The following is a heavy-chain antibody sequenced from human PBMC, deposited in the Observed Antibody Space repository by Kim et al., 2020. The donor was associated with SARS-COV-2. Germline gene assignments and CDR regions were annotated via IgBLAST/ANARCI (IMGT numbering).Heavy chain of an antibody. CDR3: VRVAVGASSWYYFDS. CDR2: ISSSGSYT. J-gene: IGHJ4*02. D-gene: IGHD6-13*01. CDR1: GINFSYYC. V-gene: IGHV3-11*05. Sequence: GGSLRLSCAASGINFSYYCMSWIRQAPGKGLEWVSYISSSGSYTKYADSLKGRFTISRDNAENSLYLEMNSLRPEDTAVYYCVRVAVGASSWYYFDSWGQGTLVTVSS.